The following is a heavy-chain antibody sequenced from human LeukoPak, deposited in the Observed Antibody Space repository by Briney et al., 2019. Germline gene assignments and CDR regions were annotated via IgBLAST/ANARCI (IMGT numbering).Heavy chain of an antibody. V-gene: IGHV3-7*01. CDR3: AKPTDPIGSPYNTGWFDPFDI. D-gene: IGHD6-19*01. Sequence: GGSLRLSCAVSGFTFSSYWMNWVRQAPGKGLEWVASIRQDGGEKSYVDSVKGRFTISRDNTKNSLYLQINSLRAEDTAVYFCAKPTDPIGSPYNTGWFDPFDIWGQGTMVTVSS. J-gene: IGHJ3*02. CDR2: IRQDGGEK. CDR1: GFTFSSYW.